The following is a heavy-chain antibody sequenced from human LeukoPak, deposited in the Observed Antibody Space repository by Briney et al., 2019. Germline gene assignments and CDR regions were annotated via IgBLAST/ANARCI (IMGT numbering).Heavy chain of an antibody. CDR2: IYYSGST. Sequence: PSETLSLTCTVSGGPISSYYWSWIRQPPGKGLEWIGHIYYSGSTNYNPSLKSRVTISVDTSKNQFSLKLSSVTAADTAVYYCAGAPYSSGWYDWFDPWGRGTLVTVSS. V-gene: IGHV4-59*01. J-gene: IGHJ5*02. CDR3: AGAPYSSGWYDWFDP. CDR1: GGPISSYY. D-gene: IGHD6-19*01.